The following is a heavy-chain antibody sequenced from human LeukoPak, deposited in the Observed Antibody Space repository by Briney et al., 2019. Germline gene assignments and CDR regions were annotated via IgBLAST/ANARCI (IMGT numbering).Heavy chain of an antibody. J-gene: IGHJ4*02. V-gene: IGHV4-59*12. CDR3: ARDITGSFDY. D-gene: IGHD1-14*01. Sequence: SETLSLTCSVSGGSISGYYWSWIRQPPGKGLEWIGYIHYSGSTNYNPSLKSRVTISVDTSKNQFSLKLSSVTAADTAVYYCARDITGSFDYWGQGNLVTVSS. CDR1: GGSISGYY. CDR2: IHYSGST.